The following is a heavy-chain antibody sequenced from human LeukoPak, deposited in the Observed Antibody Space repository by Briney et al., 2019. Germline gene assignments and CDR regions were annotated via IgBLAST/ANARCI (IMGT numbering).Heavy chain of an antibody. V-gene: IGHV3-23*01. Sequence: PGGSLRLSCAAPGFTFSSYAMSWVRQAPGKGLEWVSAISGSGGSTYYADSVKGRFTISRDNSKNTLYLQMNSLRAEDTAVYYCAKDGRFLEWPRFDAFDIWGQGTMVTVSS. CDR1: GFTFSSYA. CDR3: AKDGRFLEWPRFDAFDI. J-gene: IGHJ3*02. CDR2: ISGSGGST. D-gene: IGHD3-3*01.